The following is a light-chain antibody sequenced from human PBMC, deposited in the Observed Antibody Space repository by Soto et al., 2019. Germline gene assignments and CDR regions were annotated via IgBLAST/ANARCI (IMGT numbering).Light chain of an antibody. Sequence: IQMTQSPSSLSASVGDRVTITCRASQDISNNLNWYQEKPGKDPKLLIYAASNLQRGVPSRFSGSGSGTYFTLTNSSLQPEDFTTYYWKQSYSPPHYTFGQGKKVDIK. J-gene: IGKJ2*01. CDR3: KQSYSPPHYT. CDR1: QDISNN. CDR2: AAS. V-gene: IGKV1-39*01.